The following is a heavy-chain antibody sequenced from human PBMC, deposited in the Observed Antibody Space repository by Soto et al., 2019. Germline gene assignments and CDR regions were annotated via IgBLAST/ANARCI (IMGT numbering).Heavy chain of an antibody. Sequence: SETLSLTCTVSGGSISGYYWSWIRQPPGKGLEWIGYIYNSGSTSYNPSLKSRVTISVDTSKNQFSLKLSSVTAADTAVYYCASLITMVRGYYFDYWGQGTLVTVSS. J-gene: IGHJ4*02. CDR1: GGSISGYY. CDR2: IYNSGST. V-gene: IGHV4-59*12. D-gene: IGHD3-10*01. CDR3: ASLITMVRGYYFDY.